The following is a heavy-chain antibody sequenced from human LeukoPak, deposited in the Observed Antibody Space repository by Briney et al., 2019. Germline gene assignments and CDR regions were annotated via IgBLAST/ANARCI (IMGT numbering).Heavy chain of an antibody. CDR1: GFTVSSNY. Sequence: PGGSLRLSCAASGFTVSSNYMSWVRQAPGKGLEWVSIIYSGGSTYYADSVKGRFTISRDNSKNTLYLQMNSLRAEDTAVYYCAREATGTLYCWGQGSLVTVSS. D-gene: IGHD1-1*01. J-gene: IGHJ4*02. V-gene: IGHV3-66*01. CDR3: AREATGTLYC. CDR2: IYSGGST.